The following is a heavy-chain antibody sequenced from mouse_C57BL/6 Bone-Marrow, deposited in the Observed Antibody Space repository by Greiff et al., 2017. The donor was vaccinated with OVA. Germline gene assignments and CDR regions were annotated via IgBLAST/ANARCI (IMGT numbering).Heavy chain of an antibody. CDR1: GYSFTGYY. V-gene: IGHV1-42*01. CDR2: INPSTGGT. D-gene: IGHD1-1*01. CDR3: ARSPFITTVERYYFDY. Sequence: VQLQQSGPELVKPGASVKISCKASGYSFTGYYMNWVKQSPEKSLEWIGEINPSTGGTTYNQKFKAKATLTVDKSSSTAYMQLKSLTSEDSAVYYCARSPFITTVERYYFDYWGQGTTLTVSS. J-gene: IGHJ2*01.